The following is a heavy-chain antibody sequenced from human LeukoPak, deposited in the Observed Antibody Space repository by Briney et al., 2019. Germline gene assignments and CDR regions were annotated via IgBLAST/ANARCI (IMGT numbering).Heavy chain of an antibody. Sequence: SETLSLTCAVYGGSFSGYYWSWIRQPPGKGLEWIGEINHSGSTNYSPSLKSRVTISVDTSKNQFSLKLSSVTAADTAVYYCVGGPYGSGISNWFDPWGQGTLVIVSS. J-gene: IGHJ5*02. CDR2: INHSGST. CDR1: GGSFSGYY. V-gene: IGHV4-34*01. D-gene: IGHD3-10*01. CDR3: VGGPYGSGISNWFDP.